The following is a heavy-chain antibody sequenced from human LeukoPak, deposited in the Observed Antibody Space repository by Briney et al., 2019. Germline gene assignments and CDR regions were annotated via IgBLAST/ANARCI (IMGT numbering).Heavy chain of an antibody. V-gene: IGHV1-46*01. D-gene: IGHD2-2*02. CDR3: ASGGLYCSSTSCYNRRIMDV. Sequence: GASVKVSCKASGYTFTSYYMHWVRQAPGQGLEWMGIINPSGGSTSYAQKFQGRVTMTRDTSTSTVYMELSSPRSEDTAVYYCASGGLYCSSTSCYNRRIMDVWGKGTTVTVSS. CDR1: GYTFTSYY. J-gene: IGHJ6*04. CDR2: INPSGGST.